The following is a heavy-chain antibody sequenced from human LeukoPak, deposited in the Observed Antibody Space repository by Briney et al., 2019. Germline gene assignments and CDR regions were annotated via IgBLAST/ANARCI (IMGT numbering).Heavy chain of an antibody. Sequence: ASVKVSCKASGYTFTNYTMYWVRQAPGQGLGWRGWINTNTGNPTYAQGFTGRFVFSLDTSVSTAYLQISSLKAEDTAVYYCASSRWDDVNWFDPWGQGTLVTVSS. J-gene: IGHJ5*02. CDR1: GYTFTNYT. V-gene: IGHV7-4-1*02. CDR3: ASSRWDDVNWFDP. CDR2: INTNTGNP. D-gene: IGHD6-13*01.